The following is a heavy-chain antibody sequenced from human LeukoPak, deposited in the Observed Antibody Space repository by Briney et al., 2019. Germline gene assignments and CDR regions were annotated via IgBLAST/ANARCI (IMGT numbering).Heavy chain of an antibody. D-gene: IGHD3-16*02. CDR1: GGSISSYY. CDR3: ARETSGYVWGSYRYSYFDY. Sequence: SETLSLTCTVSGGSISSYYWSWIRQPAGKGLEWIGRIYTSGSTNYNPSLKSRVTMSVDTSKNQFSLRLSSVTAADTAVYYCARETSGYVWGSYRYSYFDYWGQGTLVTVSS. J-gene: IGHJ4*02. CDR2: IYTSGST. V-gene: IGHV4-4*07.